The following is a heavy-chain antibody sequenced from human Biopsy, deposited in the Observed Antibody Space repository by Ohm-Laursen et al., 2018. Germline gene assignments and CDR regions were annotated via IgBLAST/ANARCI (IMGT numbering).Heavy chain of an antibody. Sequence: TLSLTCAVFGNTFSDYQWSWIRQPPGKGLEWIGQINQAGTTNYNPSLKSRITMSVDTSKNQFSLRLTSVTAADTAVYYCAKHGSGWTGDDAFHIWGQGTMVTVSS. CDR3: AKHGSGWTGDDAFHI. J-gene: IGHJ3*02. D-gene: IGHD6-19*01. CDR2: INQAGTT. CDR1: GNTFSDYQ. V-gene: IGHV4-34*10.